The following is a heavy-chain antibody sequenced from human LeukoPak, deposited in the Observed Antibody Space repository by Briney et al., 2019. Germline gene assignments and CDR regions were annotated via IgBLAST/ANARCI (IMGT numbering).Heavy chain of an antibody. J-gene: IGHJ4*02. CDR3: AKLITRWELLTLFDY. D-gene: IGHD1-26*01. Sequence: GGSLRLSCAASGFTFSSYGMHWVRQAPGKGLEWVAVISYDGSNKYYADSVKGRFTISRDNSKNTLYLQMNSLRAEGTAVYYCAKLITRWELLTLFDYWGQGTLVTVSS. V-gene: IGHV3-30*18. CDR1: GFTFSSYG. CDR2: ISYDGSNK.